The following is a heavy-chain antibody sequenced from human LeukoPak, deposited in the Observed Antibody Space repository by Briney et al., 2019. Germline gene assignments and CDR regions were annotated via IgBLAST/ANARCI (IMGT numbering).Heavy chain of an antibody. V-gene: IGHV3-7*01. CDR2: IKQDGSEK. Sequence: GGSLRLSCAASGFTFSRYWMSWVRQAPGKGLEWVANIKQDGSEKYYVDSVKGRFTISRDNTKNSLYLQMNSLRAEDTAVYYCASHDYGDYAFDYWGQGTPVTVSS. J-gene: IGHJ4*02. CDR1: GFTFSRYW. CDR3: ASHDYGDYAFDY. D-gene: IGHD4-17*01.